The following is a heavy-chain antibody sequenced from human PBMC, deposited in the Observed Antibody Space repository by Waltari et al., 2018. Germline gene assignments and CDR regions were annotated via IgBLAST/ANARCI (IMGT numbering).Heavy chain of an antibody. Sequence: QVQLQESGPGLVKPSETLSLTCAVSGYSISSGYYWGWIRQPPGKGLEGIGSIYHSGSTYYNPSLKSRVTISVDTSKNQFSLKLSSVTAADTAVYYCARDTVTTYRFDYWGQGTLVTVSS. V-gene: IGHV4-38-2*02. CDR1: GYSISSGYY. D-gene: IGHD4-17*01. CDR2: IYHSGST. J-gene: IGHJ4*02. CDR3: ARDTVTTYRFDY.